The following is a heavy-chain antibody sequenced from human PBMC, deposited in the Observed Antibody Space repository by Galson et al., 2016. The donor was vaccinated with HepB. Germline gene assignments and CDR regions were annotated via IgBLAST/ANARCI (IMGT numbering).Heavy chain of an antibody. CDR2: ISSSSSTI. CDR1: GFTFSSYS. D-gene: IGHD4-23*01. Sequence: SLRLSCAASGFTFSSYSMNWVRQAPGKGLEWISYISSSSSTIYYADSVKGRFTISRDNAKNSLNLQMNSLRGEDTAVYYCARGGNSGRGSFDPWGQGTLVTVSS. V-gene: IGHV3-48*01. CDR3: ARGGNSGRGSFDP. J-gene: IGHJ5*02.